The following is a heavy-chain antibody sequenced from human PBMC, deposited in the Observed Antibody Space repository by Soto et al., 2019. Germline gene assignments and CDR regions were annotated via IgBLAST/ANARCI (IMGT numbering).Heavy chain of an antibody. D-gene: IGHD6-19*01. V-gene: IGHV2-5*02. Sequence: QITLKESGPTLVKPTQTLTLTCTFSGFSLSTSGVGVGWIRQPPGKALEWLALIYWDDDKRYSPSLKSRLTSTEGTSKSRVVLTMTDMDPVDTATYYCGHSSGFSSSGWSDYWGQGTLVTVSS. CDR3: GHSSGFSSSGWSDY. J-gene: IGHJ4*02. CDR1: GFSLSTSGVG. CDR2: IYWDDDK.